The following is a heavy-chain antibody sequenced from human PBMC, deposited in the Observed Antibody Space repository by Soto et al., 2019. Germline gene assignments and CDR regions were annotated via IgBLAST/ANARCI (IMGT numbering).Heavy chain of an antibody. CDR3: ASGGLALMDV. D-gene: IGHD3-16*01. CDR1: GYSCTSYA. V-gene: IGHV1-3*01. J-gene: IGHJ6*02. Sequence: QVQLVQYGAEVKKPGASVKVSCKASGYSCTSYAMHWVRQSPGQRLEWMGLINAGNGNTKYSQKFQGRVTITRDTSASTAYIELSSLRSEDTVVYYCASGGLALMDVGGQGTTVTVSS. CDR2: INAGNGNT.